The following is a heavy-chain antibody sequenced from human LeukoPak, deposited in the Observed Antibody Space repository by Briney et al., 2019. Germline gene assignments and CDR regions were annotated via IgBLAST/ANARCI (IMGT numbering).Heavy chain of an antibody. V-gene: IGHV1-8*01. CDR2: MNPNSGNT. CDR1: GYTFTSFD. D-gene: IGHD2-2*01. Sequence: GASVKVSCKASGYTFTSFDINWVRQATGQGLEWMGWMNPNSGNTGYAQKFQGRVTMTRDTSISTAYMELSSLRSEDTAVYYCARGISSTSYKNRDSWWFDPWGQGTLVTVSS. J-gene: IGHJ5*02. CDR3: ARGISSTSYKNRDSWWFDP.